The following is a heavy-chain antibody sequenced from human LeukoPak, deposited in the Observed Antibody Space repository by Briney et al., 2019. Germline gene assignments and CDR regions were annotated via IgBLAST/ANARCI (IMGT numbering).Heavy chain of an antibody. Sequence: PGGSLRLSCAASGFTFSSYWMSLVRQAPGKGLEWVANIKQDGSEKYYVDSVKGRFTISRDNAKNSLYLQMNSLRAEDTAVYYCARAGGPNWFDPWGQGTLVTVSS. CDR2: IKQDGSEK. D-gene: IGHD2-15*01. CDR1: GFTFSSYW. J-gene: IGHJ5*02. CDR3: ARAGGPNWFDP. V-gene: IGHV3-7*01.